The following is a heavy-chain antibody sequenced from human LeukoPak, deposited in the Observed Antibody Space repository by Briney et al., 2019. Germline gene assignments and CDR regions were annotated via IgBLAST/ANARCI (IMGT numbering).Heavy chain of an antibody. D-gene: IGHD6-25*01. CDR2: IWYDGSNK. J-gene: IGHJ4*02. CDR1: GFTFSSYG. V-gene: IGHV3-33*01. Sequence: GGSLRLSCAASGFTFSSYGMHWVRQAPGKGLEWVAVIWYDGSNKYYADSVKGRFTISRDNSKNTLYLQMNSLRAEDTAVYYCARGRYSSGVVDYWGQGTLVTVSS. CDR3: ARGRYSSGVVDY.